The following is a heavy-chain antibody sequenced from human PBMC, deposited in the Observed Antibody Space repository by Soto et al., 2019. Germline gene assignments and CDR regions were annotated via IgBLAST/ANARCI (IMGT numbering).Heavy chain of an antibody. CDR2: TYYRSKWYN. Sequence: SHTLSLTCGISGDSVSGNSAAWNWIRQSPSRGLEWLGRTYYRSKWYNDYAVSVKSRITVTPDTSKNKFSLHLNSVTPEDTAVHYCARPLPYYESSDRSFDYWGQGALVTVSA. J-gene: IGHJ4*02. CDR3: ARPLPYYESSDRSFDY. V-gene: IGHV6-1*01. D-gene: IGHD3-22*01. CDR1: GDSVSGNSAA.